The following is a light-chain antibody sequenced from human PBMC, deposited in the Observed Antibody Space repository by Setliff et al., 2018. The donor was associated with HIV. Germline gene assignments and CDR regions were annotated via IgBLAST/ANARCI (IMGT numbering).Light chain of an antibody. CDR1: SSDVGGYNR. V-gene: IGLV2-18*02. Sequence: QSVLTQPPSVSGSPGQSVTISCTGTSSDVGGYNRVSWYQQPPGTAPKLMIYEVSNRPSGVPDRFSGSKSGNTASLTISGLQAEDEADYYCSSYTSSRGVVFGGGTKVTVL. J-gene: IGLJ2*01. CDR3: SSYTSSRGVV. CDR2: EVS.